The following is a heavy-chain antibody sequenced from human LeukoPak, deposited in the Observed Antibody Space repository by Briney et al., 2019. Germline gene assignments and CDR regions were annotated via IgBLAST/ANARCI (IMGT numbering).Heavy chain of an antibody. CDR2: ISGNGGST. V-gene: IGHV3-23*01. CDR1: GFTFSTYA. J-gene: IGHJ4*02. CDR3: ARGPVVPSATYFFDY. Sequence: GGSLRLSCAASGFTFSTYAMTWVRQAPGKGLEWVSAISGNGGSTYSADSVKGRFTISRDNSKNTLYLQMNSLTAEDTAVYYCARGPVVPSATYFFDYWGQGTLVVVSS. D-gene: IGHD2-2*01.